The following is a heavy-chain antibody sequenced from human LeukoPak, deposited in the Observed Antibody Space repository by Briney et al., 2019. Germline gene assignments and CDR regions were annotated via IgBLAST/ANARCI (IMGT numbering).Heavy chain of an antibody. J-gene: IGHJ1*01. Sequence: GASVKVSFKASGYTFTSYGISWVRQAPGQGLEWMGWISTYNGNTNYAQKLQGRVTMTTDTSTSTAYMELRSLRSDDTAVYYCARESRYSSSFIAPEYFQHWGQGTLVTVSS. CDR3: ARESRYSSSFIAPEYFQH. D-gene: IGHD6-13*01. V-gene: IGHV1-18*01. CDR2: ISTYNGNT. CDR1: GYTFTSYG.